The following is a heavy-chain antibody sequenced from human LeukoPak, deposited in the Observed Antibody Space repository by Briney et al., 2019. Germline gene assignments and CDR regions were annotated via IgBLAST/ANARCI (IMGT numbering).Heavy chain of an antibody. D-gene: IGHD3-10*01. CDR2: IGSSLNTK. CDR3: ARLRPSGMGGGFDY. J-gene: IGHJ4*02. Sequence: GGSLRLSCAASGFTFSTFSMNWVRQPPGKGLEWVSYIGSSLNTKYYADSVKGRFTISRDNAKNSLYLQMNSLRDEDTAVYYCARLRPSGMGGGFDYWGQGTLVTVSS. CDR1: GFTFSTFS. V-gene: IGHV3-48*02.